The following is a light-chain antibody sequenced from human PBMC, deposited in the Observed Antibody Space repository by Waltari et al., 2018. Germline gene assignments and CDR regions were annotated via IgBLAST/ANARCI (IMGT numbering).Light chain of an antibody. CDR2: GNT. Sequence: QSVLTQPPSMSGAPGQKVTIPCTGGSSNFGAGYDVHWYQQFPGAAPKLLIFGNTNRASGVPGRFSGAKSGTSASVAIAGLQSEDEAVYYCQSFDNNLSGSVFGGGTKLTVL. CDR3: QSFDNNLSGSV. V-gene: IGLV1-40*01. CDR1: SSNFGAGYD. J-gene: IGLJ3*02.